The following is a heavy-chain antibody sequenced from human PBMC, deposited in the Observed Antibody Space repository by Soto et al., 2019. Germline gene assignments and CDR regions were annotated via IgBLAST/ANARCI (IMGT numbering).Heavy chain of an antibody. CDR2: ISYDGSNK. V-gene: IGHV3-30-3*01. D-gene: IGHD3-10*01. Sequence: ESGGGVVQPGRSLRLSCAASGFTFSSYAMHWVRQAPGKGLEWVAVISYDGSNKYYADSVKGRFTISRDNSKNTLYLQMNSLRAEDTAVYYCARDRWGRMVRGVIIPGYFDYWGQGTLVTVSS. CDR1: GFTFSSYA. CDR3: ARDRWGRMVRGVIIPGYFDY. J-gene: IGHJ4*02.